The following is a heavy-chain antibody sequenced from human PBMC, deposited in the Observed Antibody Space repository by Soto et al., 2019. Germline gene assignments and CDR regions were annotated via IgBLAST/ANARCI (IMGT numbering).Heavy chain of an antibody. V-gene: IGHV3-49*04. D-gene: IGHD5-12*01. J-gene: IGHJ4*02. CDR3: SPEFAVARPNYFDY. CDR1: GFTFGDYA. CDR2: IRSKAYGGTT. Sequence: LRLSCTASGFTFGDYAMSWVRQAPGKGLEWVGFIRSKAYGGTTEYAASVKGRFTISRDDSKSIAYLQMNSLKTEDTAVYYCSPEFAVARPNYFDYWGQGTLVTVSS.